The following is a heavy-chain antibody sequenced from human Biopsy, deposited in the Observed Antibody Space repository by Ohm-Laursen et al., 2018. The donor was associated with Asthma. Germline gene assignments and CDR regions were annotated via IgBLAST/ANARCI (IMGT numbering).Heavy chain of an antibody. J-gene: IGHJ5*02. Sequence: SSVKVSCKASGGTFSTYGINWVRQAPGQGLEWMGTIIPIFDSTKYAQKFQDRVTIIADESTGTASLELRSLRSEDTAVYYCARDRRQSSSGEDWFDPWGQGTLVTVSS. CDR2: IIPIFDST. V-gene: IGHV1-69*15. D-gene: IGHD3-16*01. CDR3: ARDRRQSSSGEDWFDP. CDR1: GGTFSTYG.